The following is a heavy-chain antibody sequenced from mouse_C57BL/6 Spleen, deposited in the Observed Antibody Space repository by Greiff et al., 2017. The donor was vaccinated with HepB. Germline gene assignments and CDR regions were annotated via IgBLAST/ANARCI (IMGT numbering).Heavy chain of an antibody. V-gene: IGHV5-17*01. J-gene: IGHJ4*01. CDR2: ISSGSSTI. D-gene: IGHD2-1*01. Sequence: EVQRVESGGGLVKPGGSLKLSCAASGFTFSDYGMHWVRQAPEKGLEWVAYISSGSSTIYYADTVKGRFTISRDNAKNTLFLQMTSLRSEDTAMYYCARLIGNYVGAMDYWGQGTSVTVSS. CDR1: GFTFSDYG. CDR3: ARLIGNYVGAMDY.